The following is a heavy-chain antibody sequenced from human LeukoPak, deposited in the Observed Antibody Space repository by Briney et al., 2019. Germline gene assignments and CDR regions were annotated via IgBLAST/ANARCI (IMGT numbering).Heavy chain of an antibody. D-gene: IGHD3-9*01. V-gene: IGHV6-1*01. CDR3: ARELRYFDWWESMFDP. Sequence: SQTLSLTCAISGDSVSSNSAAWNWIRQSPSRGLEWLGRTYYRSKWYNDYAVSVKSRITIYPDTSKNQFSLQLNSVTPEDTAVYYCARELRYFDWWESMFDPWGQGTLVTVSS. J-gene: IGHJ5*02. CDR2: TYYRSKWYN. CDR1: GDSVSSNSAA.